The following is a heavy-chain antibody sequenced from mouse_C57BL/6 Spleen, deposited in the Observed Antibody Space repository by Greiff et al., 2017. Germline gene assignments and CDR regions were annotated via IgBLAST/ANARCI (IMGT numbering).Heavy chain of an antibody. CDR2: INYDGSST. V-gene: IGHV5-16*01. CDR3: ARRTYWYFDV. CDR1: GFTFSDYY. Sequence: EVKLVESEGGLVQPGSSMKLSCTASGFTFSDYYMAWVRQVPEKGLEWVANINYDGSSTYYLDSLKSRFIISRDNAKNILYLQMSSLKSEDTATYYCARRTYWYFDVWGTGTTVTVSS. J-gene: IGHJ1*03.